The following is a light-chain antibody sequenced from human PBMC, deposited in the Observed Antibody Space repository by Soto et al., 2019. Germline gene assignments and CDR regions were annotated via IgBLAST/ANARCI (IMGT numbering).Light chain of an antibody. V-gene: IGLV2-14*01. CDR3: SSYTSSSTLGV. J-gene: IGLJ1*01. CDR1: SSDVGGYNY. CDR2: DVS. Sequence: QSVLTQPASVSGSPGQSITISCTGTSSDVGGYNYVSWYQQHPGKAPKLMIYDVSNRPSGVSKRLSGSKSGNTASLTISGLQAEDEADYYCSSYTSSSTLGVFGTGTKLTVL.